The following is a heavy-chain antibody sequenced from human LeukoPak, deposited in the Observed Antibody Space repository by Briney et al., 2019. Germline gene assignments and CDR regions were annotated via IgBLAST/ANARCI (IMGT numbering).Heavy chain of an antibody. CDR3: AKNARSTLFLQGSYYYHYMDV. V-gene: IGHV3-23*01. CDR1: GFTFSSYG. J-gene: IGHJ6*03. CDR2: ISGSGRST. D-gene: IGHD3-22*01. Sequence: GGSLRLSCAASGFTFSSYGMSWVRQAPGKGLEWVSAISGSGRSTYYADSVKGRFTISRGNSKNTLYLQMNSRRAEDTAVYYCAKNARSTLFLQGSYYYHYMDVWGKGTTVTISS.